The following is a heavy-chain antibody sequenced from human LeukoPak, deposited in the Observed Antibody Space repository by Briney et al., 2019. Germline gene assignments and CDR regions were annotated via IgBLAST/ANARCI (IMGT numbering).Heavy chain of an antibody. CDR3: ARQNSNYVIHY. V-gene: IGHV4-4*09. Sequence: PSETLSLTCTVSGGSISSYYWSWIRQPPGKGLEWIGYIYTSGSTNYNPSLKSRVTISVDTSKNQFSLKLSSVTAADTAVYYCARQNSNYVIHYWGQGTLVTVSS. D-gene: IGHD4-11*01. J-gene: IGHJ4*02. CDR1: GGSISSYY. CDR2: IYTSGST.